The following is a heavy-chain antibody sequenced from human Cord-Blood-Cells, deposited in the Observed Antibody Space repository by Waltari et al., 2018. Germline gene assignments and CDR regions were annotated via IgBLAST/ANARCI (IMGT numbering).Heavy chain of an antibody. CDR1: GFTLDDFT. CDR2: ISWDGGST. J-gene: IGHJ4*02. Sequence: EVQLVESGGVVVQPGGPLRLSCAAPGFTLDDFTLHWVRQAPGKGLEWVSLISWDGGSTYYADSVKGRFTISRDNSKNSLYLQMNSLRTEDTALYYCAKDIGPEQLVLDYWGQGTLVTVSS. D-gene: IGHD6-6*01. CDR3: AKDIGPEQLVLDY. V-gene: IGHV3-43*01.